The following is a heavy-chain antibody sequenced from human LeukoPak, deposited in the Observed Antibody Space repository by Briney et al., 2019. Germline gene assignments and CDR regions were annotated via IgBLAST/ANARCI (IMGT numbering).Heavy chain of an antibody. CDR2: IRYDGSHK. J-gene: IGHJ4*02. D-gene: IGHD2-2*01. Sequence: GGSLRLSCAASGFTFSSYSMHWVRQAPGKGLEWVAFIRYDGSHKYYADSVKGRFTISRDNSKNTLYLQMNSLRAEDTAVYYCAKERGALGYCSSTSCYGYFDYWGQGTLVTVSS. CDR3: AKERGALGYCSSTSCYGYFDY. CDR1: GFTFSSYS. V-gene: IGHV3-30*02.